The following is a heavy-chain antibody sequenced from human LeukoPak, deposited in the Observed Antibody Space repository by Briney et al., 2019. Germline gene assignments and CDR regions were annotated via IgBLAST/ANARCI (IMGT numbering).Heavy chain of an antibody. V-gene: IGHV4-38-2*02. J-gene: IGHJ4*02. CDR2: IHHSGST. CDR1: GGSISGYY. D-gene: IGHD6-19*01. Sequence: SETLSLTCTVSGGSISGYYWGWIRQPPGKGLQWIGSIHHSGSTYYNPSLKSRVTISVDTSKNQFSLKLSSVTAADTAVYYCARTSSSGLVGGYYFDYWGQGTLVTVSS. CDR3: ARTSSSGLVGGYYFDY.